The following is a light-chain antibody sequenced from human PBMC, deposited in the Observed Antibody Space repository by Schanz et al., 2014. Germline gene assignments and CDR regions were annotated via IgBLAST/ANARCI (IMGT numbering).Light chain of an antibody. J-gene: IGKJ1*01. CDR3: QQSYSTPWT. V-gene: IGKV1-39*01. Sequence: IQLTQSPSSLSASVGDRVTITCRASQGISSYLAWYQQKPGKVPKLLIYAASTLQSGVPSRFSGSGYGTDFTLTITSLQPEDFATYYCQQSYSTPWTFGQGTKVEIK. CDR2: AAS. CDR1: QGISSY.